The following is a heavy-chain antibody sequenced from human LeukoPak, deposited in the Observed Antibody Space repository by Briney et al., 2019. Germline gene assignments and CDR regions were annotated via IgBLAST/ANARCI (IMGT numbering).Heavy chain of an antibody. D-gene: IGHD6-13*01. CDR3: ARGGLRGQQLVRNFDY. J-gene: IGHJ4*02. CDR2: INHSGST. CDR1: GGSFSGYY. Sequence: SETLSLTCAVYGGSFSGYYWSWIRQPPGKGLEWIGEINHSGSTNYNPSLKSRVTISVDTSKNQFSLKLSSVTAADTAVYHCARGGLRGQQLVRNFDYWGQGTLVTVSS. V-gene: IGHV4-34*01.